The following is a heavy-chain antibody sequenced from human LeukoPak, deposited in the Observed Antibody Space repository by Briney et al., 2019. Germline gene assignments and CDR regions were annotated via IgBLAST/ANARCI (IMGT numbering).Heavy chain of an antibody. D-gene: IGHD6-6*01. V-gene: IGHV4-4*02. J-gene: IGHJ4*02. Sequence: SETLSLTCAVSGGSISSSNWWSWVRQPPGKGLEWIGEIYHSGSTNYNPSLKSRVTISVGKSKNQFSLKLSSVTAADTAVYYCARPRSGSSSSDFDYWGQGTLVTVSS. CDR1: GGSISSSNW. CDR3: ARPRSGSSSSDFDY. CDR2: IYHSGST.